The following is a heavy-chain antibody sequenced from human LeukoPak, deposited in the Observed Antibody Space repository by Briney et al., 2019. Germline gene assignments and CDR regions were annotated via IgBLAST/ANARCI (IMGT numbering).Heavy chain of an antibody. Sequence: ASVKVSCKASPSYGISCVRQAPGQGLEWMGWISVYNGNTNYAQKFQGRVTMTTDTSTSTAYMELRSLRSDDTAVYYCARIRVGVNVVENWGQGTLVTVSS. CDR1: PSYG. D-gene: IGHD1-26*01. CDR2: ISVYNGNT. J-gene: IGHJ4*02. V-gene: IGHV1-18*01. CDR3: ARIRVGVNVVEN.